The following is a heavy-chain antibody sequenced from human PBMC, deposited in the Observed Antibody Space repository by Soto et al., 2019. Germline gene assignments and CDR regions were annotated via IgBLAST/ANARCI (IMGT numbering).Heavy chain of an antibody. CDR2: IYYSGST. CDR1: GGSISSSSYY. CDR3: ARRFVVVVASMLTDAFDI. V-gene: IGHV4-39*01. Sequence: QLQLQESGPGLVKPSETLSLTCTVSGGSISSSSYYWGWIRQPPGKGLEWIGSIYYSGSTYYNPSLKSRVTISVDTSKNQFSLNLSSVTAADTAVYYCARRFVVVVASMLTDAFDIWGQGTMVTVSS. J-gene: IGHJ3*02. D-gene: IGHD2-15*01.